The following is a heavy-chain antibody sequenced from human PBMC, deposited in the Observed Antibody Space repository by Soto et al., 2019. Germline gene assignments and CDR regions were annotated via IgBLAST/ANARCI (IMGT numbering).Heavy chain of an antibody. Sequence: GGALRLPCGASGFTLSNHWITLGRQAPGKGLEWVASVKQDGSEIYYGDSVKGRFTISRDNAKNSLFLQLNSLRAEDTAMYYCARDPGISSGWYYFDYWGQGTLVTVSS. CDR1: GFTLSNHW. CDR2: VKQDGSEI. V-gene: IGHV3-7*05. CDR3: ARDPGISSGWYYFDY. J-gene: IGHJ4*02. D-gene: IGHD6-19*01.